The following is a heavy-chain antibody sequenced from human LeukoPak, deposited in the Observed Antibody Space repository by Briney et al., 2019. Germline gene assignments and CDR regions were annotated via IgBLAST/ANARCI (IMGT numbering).Heavy chain of an antibody. CDR1: GGSISGYY. CDR3: ARPDCSGGSCYLFDY. Sequence: SETLSLTCTVSGGSISGYYWSWIRQPPGKGLEWIGYIYYSGSTNYNPSLKSRVTISVDTSKNQFSLKLSSVTAADTAVYYCARPDCSGGSCYLFDYWGQGTLVTVSS. J-gene: IGHJ4*02. CDR2: IYYSGST. D-gene: IGHD2-15*01. V-gene: IGHV4-59*08.